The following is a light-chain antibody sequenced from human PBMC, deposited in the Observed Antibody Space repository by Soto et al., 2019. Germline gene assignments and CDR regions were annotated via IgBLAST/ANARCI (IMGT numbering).Light chain of an antibody. J-gene: IGKJ1*01. Sequence: DIQMTQSPSSLSASVEDRVIITCRASQSISNHLDWYQQKPGKAPKLLIFAASSLQSGVPSRFSGSRSGRDLTLTISSMLPEDVATYYCQQSYGSRPTFGQGTKVDIK. CDR3: QQSYGSRPT. CDR1: QSISNH. CDR2: AAS. V-gene: IGKV1-39*01.